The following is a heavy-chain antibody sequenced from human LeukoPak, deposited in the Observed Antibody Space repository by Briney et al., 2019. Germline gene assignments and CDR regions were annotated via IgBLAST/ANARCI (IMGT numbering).Heavy chain of an antibody. D-gene: IGHD6-13*01. CDR1: GDSISSSSYY. CDR2: IYYSGST. V-gene: IGHV4-61*01. CDR3: ARGLRRQQRASTCWLDP. J-gene: IGHJ5*02. Sequence: PSETLSLTCTVSGDSISSSSYYWSWIRQPPGKGLEWIGYIYYSGSTNYNPSLKSRVTISVDTSKNQFSLKLNSVTAADTAVYYCARGLRRQQRASTCWLDPWGQGTLVTVSS.